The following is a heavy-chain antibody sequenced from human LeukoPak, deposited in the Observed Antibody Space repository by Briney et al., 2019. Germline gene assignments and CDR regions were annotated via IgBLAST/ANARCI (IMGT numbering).Heavy chain of an antibody. V-gene: IGHV3-30*18. Sequence: GRSLRLSCAASGFTFSSYGVHGVRQAPGKGREWVAVISYDGSNKYYADSVKGRFTISRDNSKNTLYLQMNSMRAEDTAVYYCAKEGADVLRYFDWLSHKPDAFDIWGQGTMVTVSS. CDR3: AKEGADVLRYFDWLSHKPDAFDI. D-gene: IGHD3-9*01. CDR1: GFTFSSYG. J-gene: IGHJ3*02. CDR2: ISYDGSNK.